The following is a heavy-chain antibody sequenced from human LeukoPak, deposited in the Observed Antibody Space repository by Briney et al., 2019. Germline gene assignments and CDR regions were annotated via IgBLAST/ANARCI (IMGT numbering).Heavy chain of an antibody. CDR1: GDSISSGDYY. J-gene: IGHJ4*02. CDR3: ARHRRWLQLVVRGEYDY. V-gene: IGHV4-61*09. CDR2: INHSGST. D-gene: IGHD5-24*01. Sequence: SQTLSLTCTVSGDSISSGDYYWSWIRQPAGKGLEWIGEINHSGSTNYNPSLKSRVTISVDTSKNQFSLKLSSVTAADTAVYYCARHRRWLQLVVRGEYDYWGQGTLVTVSS.